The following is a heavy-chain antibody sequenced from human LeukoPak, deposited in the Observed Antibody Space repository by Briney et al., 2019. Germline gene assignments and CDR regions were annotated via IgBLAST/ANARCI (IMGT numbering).Heavy chain of an antibody. V-gene: IGHV4-39*07. D-gene: IGHD5-24*01. CDR2: IYYSGST. CDR3: ARDLEEMAPQSPPGY. Sequence: TSETLSLTCTVSGGSISSSSYYWGWLRQPPGKGLEWIGSIYYSGSTYYNPSLKSRVTISVDTSKNQFSLKLSSVTAADTAVYYCARDLEEMAPQSPPGYWGQGTLVTVSS. CDR1: GGSISSSSYY. J-gene: IGHJ4*02.